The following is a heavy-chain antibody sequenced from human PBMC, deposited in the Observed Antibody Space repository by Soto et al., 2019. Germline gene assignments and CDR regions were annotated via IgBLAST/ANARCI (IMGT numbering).Heavy chain of an antibody. CDR1: GFTFDDYG. J-gene: IGHJ4*02. CDR3: VRGASLNFDY. D-gene: IGHD1-26*01. CDR2: VNWNGGST. V-gene: IGHV3-20*04. Sequence: EVQLVESGGGVLRPGGSLRLSCAASGFTFDDYGMRWARQAPRKGLEWVSGVNWNGGSTGYADSVKGRFTISRDNAKNSLYLQMNSLRAEDTAFYYCVRGASLNFDYWGQGTLVTVSS.